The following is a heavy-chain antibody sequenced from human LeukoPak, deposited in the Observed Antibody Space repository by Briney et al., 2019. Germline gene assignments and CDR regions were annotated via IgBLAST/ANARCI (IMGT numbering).Heavy chain of an antibody. CDR2: ISAYNGNT. J-gene: IGHJ4*02. CDR3: ARDLPVRYQLLCEY. CDR1: GYTFTSYG. Sequence: ASVKVSCTASGYTFTSYGISWVRQAPGQGLEWMGRISAYNGNTNYAQKLQGRVTITTDTSTSTAYVELRSLRSDDTAVYYCARDLPVRYQLLCEYWGQGTLVTVSS. D-gene: IGHD2-2*01. V-gene: IGHV1-18*01.